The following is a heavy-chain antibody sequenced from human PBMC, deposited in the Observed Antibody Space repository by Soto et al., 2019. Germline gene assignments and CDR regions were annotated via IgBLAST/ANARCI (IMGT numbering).Heavy chain of an antibody. J-gene: IGHJ5*02. Sequence: SETLSLTCTVSGGSISSYYWSWIRQPPGKGLEWIGYIYYSGSTNYNPSLKGRVTISVDTSKNQFSLKLSSVTAADTTVYYCARSLSIVGASLYNWFDPWGQGTLVTVSS. D-gene: IGHD1-26*01. CDR2: IYYSGST. V-gene: IGHV4-59*01. CDR3: ARSLSIVGASLYNWFDP. CDR1: GGSISSYY.